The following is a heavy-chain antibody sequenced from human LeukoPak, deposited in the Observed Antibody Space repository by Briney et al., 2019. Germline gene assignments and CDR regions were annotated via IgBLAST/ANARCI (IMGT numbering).Heavy chain of an antibody. Sequence: SETLSLTCTVSGGSISSGSYCWGWVRQPPGKGLEWLGTVFYSGTTYYNPSLKSRVTISVDTSKNQFSLGLRSVTAADTAVYYCARLDSGDYFFDYWGQGTLVTVSS. CDR2: VFYSGTT. J-gene: IGHJ4*02. CDR3: ARLDSGDYFFDY. CDR1: GGSISSGSYC. D-gene: IGHD4-17*01. V-gene: IGHV4-39*01.